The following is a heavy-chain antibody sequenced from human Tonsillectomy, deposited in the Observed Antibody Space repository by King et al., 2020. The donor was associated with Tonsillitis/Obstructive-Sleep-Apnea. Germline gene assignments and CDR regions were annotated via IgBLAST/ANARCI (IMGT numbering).Heavy chain of an antibody. CDR2: IYYSGST. V-gene: IGHV4-59*01. D-gene: IGHD3-3*01. CDR3: ARVYDFWSGYLYYYYMDV. Sequence: VQLQESGPGLVKPSETLSLTCTVSGGSISSYYWSWIRQPPGKGLEWIGYIYYSGSTNYNPSLKSRVTISVDTSKNQFSLKLSSVTAADTAVYYCARVYDFWSGYLYYYYMDVWGKGTTVTVSS. J-gene: IGHJ6*03. CDR1: GGSISSYY.